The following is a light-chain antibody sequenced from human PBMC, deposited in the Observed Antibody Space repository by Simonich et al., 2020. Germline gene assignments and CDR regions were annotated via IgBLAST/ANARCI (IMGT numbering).Light chain of an antibody. V-gene: IGKV1-13*02. Sequence: AIQFTQYPSSLSASVGDGVTITCRASQVISRALALYQQKPWKAPKLLIYYVSSLESGVPSRFSGSGSGTYFTLTISSLQPEDFATYYCQQFNSYPLTFGGGTKVEIK. CDR1: QVISRA. CDR2: YVS. CDR3: QQFNSYPLT. J-gene: IGKJ4*01.